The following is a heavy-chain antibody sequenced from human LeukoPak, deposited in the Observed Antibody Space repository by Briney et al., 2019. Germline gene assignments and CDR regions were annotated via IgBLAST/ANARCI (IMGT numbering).Heavy chain of an antibody. D-gene: IGHD1-1*01. Sequence: SETLSLTCAVYGGSFSGYYWSWIRQPPGKGLEWIGEINHSGSTNYNPSLKSRVTISVDTSKNQFSLKLSSVTAADTAVYYCAREGSWTCYYYYMDVWGKGTTVTISS. J-gene: IGHJ6*03. CDR3: AREGSWTCYYYYMDV. V-gene: IGHV4-34*01. CDR1: GGSFSGYY. CDR2: INHSGST.